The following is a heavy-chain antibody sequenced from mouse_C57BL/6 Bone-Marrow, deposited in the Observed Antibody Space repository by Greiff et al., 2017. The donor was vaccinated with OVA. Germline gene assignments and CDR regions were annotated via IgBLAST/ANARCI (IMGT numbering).Heavy chain of an antibody. CDR2: IHPNSGST. CDR1: GYTFTSYW. V-gene: IGHV1-64*01. D-gene: IGHD1-1*01. Sequence: VKLQQPGAELVKPGASVKLSCKASGYTFTSYWMHWVKQRPGQGLEWIGMIHPNSGSTNYNEKFKSKATLTVDKSSSTAYMQLSSLTSEDSAVYYCARRDPYYYGSPWFAYWGQGTLVTVSA. J-gene: IGHJ3*01. CDR3: ARRDPYYYGSPWFAY.